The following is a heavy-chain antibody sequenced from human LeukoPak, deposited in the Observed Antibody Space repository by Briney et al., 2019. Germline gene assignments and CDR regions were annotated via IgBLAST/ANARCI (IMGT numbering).Heavy chain of an antibody. CDR2: ISSSGSTI. D-gene: IGHD4-23*01. CDR1: GFTFSSYS. Sequence: GGSLRLSCAASGFTFSSYSMNWVRQAPGKGLEWVSYISSSGSTIYYADSVRGRFTISRDNGKNLLYLQMNSLRAEDAAVYYCASDYAGKSDYWGRGTLVTVSS. CDR3: ASDYAGKSDY. J-gene: IGHJ4*02. V-gene: IGHV3-48*01.